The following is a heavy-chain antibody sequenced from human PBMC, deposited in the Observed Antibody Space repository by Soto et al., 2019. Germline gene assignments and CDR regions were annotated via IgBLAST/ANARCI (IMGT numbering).Heavy chain of an antibody. D-gene: IGHD4-17*01. Sequence: QVQLVESGGGVVQPGRSLRLSCAASGFTFSSYGMHWVRQAPGKGLEWVAVISYDGSNKYYADSVKGRFTISRDNSKNTLYLQTNSLRAEDTAVYYCAKDAGYGDYAWYYFDYWGQGTLVTVSS. CDR2: ISYDGSNK. CDR1: GFTFSSYG. J-gene: IGHJ4*02. V-gene: IGHV3-30*18. CDR3: AKDAGYGDYAWYYFDY.